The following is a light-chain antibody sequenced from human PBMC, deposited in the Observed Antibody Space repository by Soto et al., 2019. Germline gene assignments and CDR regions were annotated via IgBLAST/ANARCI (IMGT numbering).Light chain of an antibody. V-gene: IGLV2-14*01. CDR2: DVS. CDR1: SSDVGGYNY. CDR3: SSYTSSSTYV. J-gene: IGLJ1*01. Sequence: QSALTQPASVSGSPGQSITISCTGTSSDVGGYNYVSWYQQYPGKAPKLMIYDVSNRPSGVSNRFSGSKSANTASLTISGLQAEDVADYYCSSYTSSSTYVFGTGTKVTVL.